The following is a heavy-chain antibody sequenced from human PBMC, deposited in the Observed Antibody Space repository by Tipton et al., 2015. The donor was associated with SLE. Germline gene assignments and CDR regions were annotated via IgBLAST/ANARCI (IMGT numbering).Heavy chain of an antibody. J-gene: IGHJ5*02. CDR3: ARLHGYSYGLNWFDP. CDR1: GGSVSSSSKY. CDR2: IYYTGTTT. V-gene: IGHV4-39*07. D-gene: IGHD5-18*01. Sequence: TLSLTCTVSGGSVSSSSKYWAWIRPPPGRGLEWIGSIYYTGTTTYYNSFLNSRVTMSVDTSKNQFSLRLTSVIAADTAVYYCARLHGYSYGLNWFDPWGQGTLVTVSS.